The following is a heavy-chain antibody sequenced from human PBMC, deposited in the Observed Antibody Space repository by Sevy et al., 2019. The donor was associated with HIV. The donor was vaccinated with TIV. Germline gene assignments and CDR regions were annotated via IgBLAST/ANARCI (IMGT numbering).Heavy chain of an antibody. CDR1: GGSISSGRNY. CDR2: IYISGDT. Sequence: SETLSLTCTVSGGSISSGRNYWNWIRQPAGKGLEWIGRIYISGDTNYNPSLKGRVTISLDTSKKQFSLKLTSVTAADTAVYYCARDGSGGIQWFDYWGQGILVTVSS. J-gene: IGHJ4*02. D-gene: IGHD2-8*01. V-gene: IGHV4-61*02. CDR3: ARDGSGGIQWFDY.